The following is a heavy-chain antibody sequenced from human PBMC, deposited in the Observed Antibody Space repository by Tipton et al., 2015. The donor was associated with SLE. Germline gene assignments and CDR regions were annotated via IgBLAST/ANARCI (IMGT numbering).Heavy chain of an antibody. J-gene: IGHJ4*02. D-gene: IGHD3-10*01. CDR1: GSSITSSSHY. CDR3: VKGGDQAKAGY. CDR2: IYYTGTT. Sequence: TLSLTCSISGSSITSSSHYWGWFRQPPGKGLEWIGSIYYTGTTYYNPSLKSRVTISVETSKTLFSLKLTSVTAADTGVYYCVKGGDQAKAGYWGQGTLVTVS. V-gene: IGHV4-39*07.